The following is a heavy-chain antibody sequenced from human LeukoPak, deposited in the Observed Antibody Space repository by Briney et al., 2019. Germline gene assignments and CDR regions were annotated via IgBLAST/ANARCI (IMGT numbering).Heavy chain of an antibody. Sequence: GGSLRLSCAASGFTFSDYSMNWVRQAPGKGLEWIAYINSSSITIYHADSVKGRFSISRDNAKNSVYLQMNSLRGEDTALYYCARSYASGPDRYLDVWGKGTTVTVSS. J-gene: IGHJ6*04. D-gene: IGHD3-10*01. CDR1: GFTFSDYS. CDR3: ARSYASGPDRYLDV. CDR2: INSSSITI. V-gene: IGHV3-48*04.